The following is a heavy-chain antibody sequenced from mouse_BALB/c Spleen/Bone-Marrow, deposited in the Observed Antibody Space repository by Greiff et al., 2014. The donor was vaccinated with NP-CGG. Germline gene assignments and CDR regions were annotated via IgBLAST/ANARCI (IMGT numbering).Heavy chain of an antibody. Sequence: DVHLVESGGGLVQPGRSLKLSCAASGFDFSGFWMGWVRQAPGKGLEWIGEINPDSSTINYTPSLKDRLIISRDNAKNTLYLQMSKVRSEDTALYYCARLGYYGGFAYWGQGTLVTVSA. D-gene: IGHD2-3*01. CDR3: ARLGYYGGFAY. CDR2: INPDSSTI. CDR1: GFDFSGFW. V-gene: IGHV4-1*02. J-gene: IGHJ3*01.